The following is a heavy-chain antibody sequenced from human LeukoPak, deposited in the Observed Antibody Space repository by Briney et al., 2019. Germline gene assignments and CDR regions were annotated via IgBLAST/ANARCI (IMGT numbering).Heavy chain of an antibody. D-gene: IGHD2-2*01. J-gene: IGHJ4*02. CDR2: INHSGST. Sequence: ASETLSLTCTVYGGSFSGYYWSWIRQPPGKGLEWIGEINHSGSTNYNPSLKSRVTISVDTSKNQFSLKLSSVTAADTAVYYCARGVPATGTNDPEEDYWGQGTLVTVSS. CDR3: ARGVPATGTNDPEEDY. CDR1: GGSFSGYY. V-gene: IGHV4-34*01.